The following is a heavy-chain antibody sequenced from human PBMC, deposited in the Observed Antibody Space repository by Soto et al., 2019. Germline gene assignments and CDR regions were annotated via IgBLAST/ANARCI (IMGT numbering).Heavy chain of an antibody. Sequence: PGGSLRLSCAASGFTFSSYWMSWVRQAPGKGLEWVANIKQDGSEKYYVDSVKGRFTISRDNAKNSLYLQMNSLRAEDTAVYYCARAIDDILTGYPYYFDYWGQGTLVTVYS. CDR2: IKQDGSEK. D-gene: IGHD3-9*01. V-gene: IGHV3-7*03. CDR1: GFTFSSYW. CDR3: ARAIDDILTGYPYYFDY. J-gene: IGHJ4*02.